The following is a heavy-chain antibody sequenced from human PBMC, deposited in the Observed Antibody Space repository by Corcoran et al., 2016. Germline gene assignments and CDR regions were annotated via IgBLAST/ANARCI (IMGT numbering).Heavy chain of an antibody. Sequence: QLQLQESGPGLVKPSETLSLTCTVPDGSISSSGYYWGWNRQPPGKGLEWIGSIHYSGSTYYTSSLKSRVTISVDTSKNQFFLKLGSVTAADTAGYYCAGELSFYDTSVRLNWFDPWGQGTPVTVSS. CDR2: IHYSGST. J-gene: IGHJ5*02. CDR1: DGSISSSGYY. V-gene: IGHV4-39*07. CDR3: AGELSFYDTSVRLNWFDP. D-gene: IGHD3-22*01.